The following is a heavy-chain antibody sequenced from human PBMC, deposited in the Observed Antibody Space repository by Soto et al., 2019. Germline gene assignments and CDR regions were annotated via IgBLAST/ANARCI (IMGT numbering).Heavy chain of an antibody. CDR3: AKDKVRGGYESDFDS. CDR1: GFTFGTYG. D-gene: IGHD3-3*01. CDR2: ITGGNT. J-gene: IGHJ4*02. Sequence: GGSLRLSCAASGFTFGTYGMGWVRQAPGKGLEWVSTITGGNTYYAASVKGRFTISRDNYKNTLYLQMSSLRAEDTALYYCAKDKVRGGYESDFDSWGQGTLVTVSS. V-gene: IGHV3-23*01.